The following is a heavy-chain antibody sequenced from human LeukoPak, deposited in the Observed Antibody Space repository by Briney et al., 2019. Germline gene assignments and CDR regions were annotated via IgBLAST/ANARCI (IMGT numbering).Heavy chain of an antibody. CDR3: VRDYENLTGSKTRFHY. J-gene: IGHJ4*02. Sequence: GGSLRLSCAASGFTFSRYSMNWVRQAPGKGLEWVSCISSSSSYIYYANSVKGRFTISRDNAKNSLYLQMNSLRAEDTAVYYCVRDYENLTGSKTRFHYWGQGTLVTVSS. CDR2: ISSSSSYI. CDR1: GFTFSRYS. D-gene: IGHD3-9*01. V-gene: IGHV3-21*01.